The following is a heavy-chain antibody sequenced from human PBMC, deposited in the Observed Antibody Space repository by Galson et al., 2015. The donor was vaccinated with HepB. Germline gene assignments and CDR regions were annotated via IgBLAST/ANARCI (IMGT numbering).Heavy chain of an antibody. J-gene: IGHJ4*02. CDR2: IYYSGST. CDR3: ARERSFHFDY. Sequence: LSLTCTVSGGSIGSYYWSWIRQPPGKGLEWIGYIYYSGSTNYNPSLKSRVTISVDTSKNQFSLKLSSVTAADTAVYYCARERSFHFDYWGQGTLVTVSS. CDR1: GGSIGSYY. V-gene: IGHV4-59*01.